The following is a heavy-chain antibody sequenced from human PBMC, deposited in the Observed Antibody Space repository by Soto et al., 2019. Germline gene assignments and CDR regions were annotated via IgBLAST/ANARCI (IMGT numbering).Heavy chain of an antibody. CDR2: IYYSGST. J-gene: IGHJ4*02. Sequence: SETLSLTCTVSGGSISSYYWSWIRQPPGKGLEWIGYIYYSGSTNYNPSLKSRVTISVDTSKNQFSLKLSSVTAADTAVYYCARHPDIVLDHFDYWGQGTLVTVSS. CDR1: GGSISSYY. V-gene: IGHV4-59*08. D-gene: IGHD2-8*01. CDR3: ARHPDIVLDHFDY.